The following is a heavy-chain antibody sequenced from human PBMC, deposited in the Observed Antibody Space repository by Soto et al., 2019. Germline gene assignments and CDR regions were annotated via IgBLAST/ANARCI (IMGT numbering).Heavy chain of an antibody. CDR1: EFTFSSYA. CDR2: ISGSGGIT. V-gene: IGHV3-23*01. J-gene: IGHJ4*01. CDR3: AKDGGRAVAANFDL. D-gene: IGHD6-19*01. Sequence: GSLLLPCSASEFTFSSYAMAWVRQAPGKGLEWVSIISGSGGITYLADSVKGRFTISRDNPKNTLNLQMNTLRAEDTAIYYCAKDGGRAVAANFDLWGHGTMVTVSS.